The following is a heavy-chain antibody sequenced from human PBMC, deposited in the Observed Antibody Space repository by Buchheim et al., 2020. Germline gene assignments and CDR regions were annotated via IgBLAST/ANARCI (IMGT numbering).Heavy chain of an antibody. CDR3: ARDRDSTLVRAHFYDGMDV. Sequence: EVQLVESGGGLAQPGGSLRLSCAASGFTFRSYAMNWVRQAPGMGLEWVSYISSRSTTLYYADSVKGRFTISRDNANDSVYLQMNSLRADDTAVYYCARDRDSTLVRAHFYDGMDVWGQGTT. D-gene: IGHD3-10*01. V-gene: IGHV3-48*01. CDR1: GFTFRSYA. CDR2: ISSRSTTL. J-gene: IGHJ6*02.